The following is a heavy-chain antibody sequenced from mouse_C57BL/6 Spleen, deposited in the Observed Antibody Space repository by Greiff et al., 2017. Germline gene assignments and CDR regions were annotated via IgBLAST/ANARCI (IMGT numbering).Heavy chain of an antibody. Sequence: QVHVKQPGAELVKPGASVKLSCKASGYTFTSYWMQWVKQRPGQGLEWIGEIDPSDSYTNYNQKFKGKATLTVDTSSSTAYMQLSSLTSEDSAVYYCARGGIDGYQYYFDYWGQGTTLTVSS. CDR3: ARGGIDGYQYYFDY. D-gene: IGHD2-3*01. CDR2: IDPSDSYT. CDR1: GYTFTSYW. V-gene: IGHV1-50*01. J-gene: IGHJ2*01.